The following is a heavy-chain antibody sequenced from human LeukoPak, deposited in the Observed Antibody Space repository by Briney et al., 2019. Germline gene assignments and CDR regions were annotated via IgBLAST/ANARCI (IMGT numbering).Heavy chain of an antibody. Sequence: PSETLSLTCAVYGVSFSGYYWSWIRQPPGKGLEWIGEINHSGSTNYNPSLKSRVTISVDTSKNQFSLKLSSVTAADTAVYYCARGRKVRGVTTYYMDVWGKGTTVTVSS. CDR1: GVSFSGYY. CDR3: ARGRKVRGVTTYYMDV. V-gene: IGHV4-34*01. CDR2: INHSGST. D-gene: IGHD3-10*01. J-gene: IGHJ6*03.